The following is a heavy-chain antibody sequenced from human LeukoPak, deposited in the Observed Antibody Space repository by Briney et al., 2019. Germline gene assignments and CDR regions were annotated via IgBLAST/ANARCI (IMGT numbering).Heavy chain of an antibody. CDR2: ISSNGGST. D-gene: IGHD2-2*01. CDR3: AREPLVVVAAANWDFFDN. CDR1: GFTFSSYA. Sequence: PGGSLRLSCSASGFTFSSYAMHWVRQAPGKGLEYVSAISSNGGSTYYADSVKGRFTISRDNANNSLYLQMNSLRDEDTAVYYCAREPLVVVAAANWDFFDNWGQGALVTVSS. J-gene: IGHJ4*02. V-gene: IGHV3-64*04.